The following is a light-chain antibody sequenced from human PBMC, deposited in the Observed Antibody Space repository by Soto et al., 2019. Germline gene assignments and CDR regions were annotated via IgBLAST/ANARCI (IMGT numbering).Light chain of an antibody. J-gene: IGKJ1*01. CDR1: QGISNY. Sequence: DIQMTQSPSSLSASVGDRVTITCRASQGISNYVAWYQQKPGKVPKLLIFAASILESGVPSRFSGSGSGTDCSLTISSLQPEDVATYYCQKYNSAPQTFGQGTTVEVK. CDR3: QKYNSAPQT. V-gene: IGKV1-27*01. CDR2: AAS.